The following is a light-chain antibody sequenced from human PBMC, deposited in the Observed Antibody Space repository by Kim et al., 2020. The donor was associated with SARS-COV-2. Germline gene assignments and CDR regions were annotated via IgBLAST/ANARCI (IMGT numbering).Light chain of an antibody. CDR1: QSISTN. Sequence: ASVGDRLTIPCRASQSISTNLNWYQQKSGKAPKLLIYAASSLQGGVPSRFSGSGSGTDFTLTISSLQPEDSATYYCKQSNSTPLTFGGGTKVDIK. CDR2: AAS. J-gene: IGKJ4*01. CDR3: KQSNSTPLT. V-gene: IGKV1-39*01.